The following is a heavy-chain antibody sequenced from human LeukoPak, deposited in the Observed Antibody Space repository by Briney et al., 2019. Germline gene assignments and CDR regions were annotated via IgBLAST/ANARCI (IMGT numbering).Heavy chain of an antibody. CDR3: ARDYTNYYDSSGYYYMDV. Sequence: GRSLRLSCAASGLTFDDYAMHWVRQAPGKGLEWVSGISWNSGSIGYADSVKGRFTISRDNAKKSLYLQMNSLRVEDTAVYYCARDYTNYYDSSGYYYMDVWGKGTTVTISS. J-gene: IGHJ6*03. V-gene: IGHV3-9*01. CDR1: GLTFDDYA. D-gene: IGHD3-22*01. CDR2: ISWNSGSI.